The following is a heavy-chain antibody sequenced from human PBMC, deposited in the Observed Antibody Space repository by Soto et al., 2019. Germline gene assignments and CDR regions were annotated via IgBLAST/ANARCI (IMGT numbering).Heavy chain of an antibody. CDR1: GGSISSGGYY. V-gene: IGHV4-31*03. CDR2: IYYSGST. D-gene: IGHD2-2*01. CDR3: ARGFMVVVVPAAHFDI. Sequence: TSETLSLTCTVSGGSISSGGYYWSWIRQHPGKGLEWIGYIYYSGSTYYNPSLKSRVTISVDTSKNQFSLKLSSVTAADTAVYYCARGFMVVVVPAAHFDIWGQGTMVTVSS. J-gene: IGHJ3*02.